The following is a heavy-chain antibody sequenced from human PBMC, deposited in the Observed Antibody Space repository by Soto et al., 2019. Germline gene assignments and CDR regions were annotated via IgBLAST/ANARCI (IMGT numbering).Heavy chain of an antibody. CDR1: GFTFSSYA. CDR3: AKGGSGSHTLYYYYYGMDV. V-gene: IGHV3-23*01. CDR2: ISGSGGST. D-gene: IGHD3-10*01. Sequence: GGSLRLSCAASGFTFSSYAMSWVRQAPGKGLEWVSAISGSGGSTYYADSVKGRFTISRDNSKNTLYLQMNSLRAEDTAVYYCAKGGSGSHTLYYYYYGMDVWGQGTTVTVSS. J-gene: IGHJ6*02.